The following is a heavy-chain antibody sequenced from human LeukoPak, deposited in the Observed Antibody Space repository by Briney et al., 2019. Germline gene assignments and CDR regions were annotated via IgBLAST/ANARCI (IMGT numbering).Heavy chain of an antibody. Sequence: ASVKVSCKASGYTFTGYYMHWVRQAPGQGLEWMGWINPNSGGTNYAQKFQGRVTMTRDTSISTAYMELSSLRSDDTAVYFCARDGGLPVAGRRGNWFDPWGQGTLVTVS. CDR2: INPNSGGT. CDR1: GYTFTGYY. CDR3: ARDGGLPVAGRRGNWFDP. D-gene: IGHD6-19*01. J-gene: IGHJ5*02. V-gene: IGHV1-2*02.